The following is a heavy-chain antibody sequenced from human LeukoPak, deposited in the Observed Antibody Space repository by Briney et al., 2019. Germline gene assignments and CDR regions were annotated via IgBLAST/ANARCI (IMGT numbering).Heavy chain of an antibody. D-gene: IGHD4-17*01. CDR1: GFNFSGYA. CDR3: AKGQTTVMAFDV. CDR2: ISGSGGST. J-gene: IGHJ3*01. V-gene: IGHV3-23*01. Sequence: SGGSLRLSCTASGFNFSGYAMSWVRPAPGKGLEWVSAISGSGGSTYYADSVKGRFTISRDNSKDTLYMQLNSPRAEDTAVYFCAKGQTTVMAFDVWGQGTMVSVSS.